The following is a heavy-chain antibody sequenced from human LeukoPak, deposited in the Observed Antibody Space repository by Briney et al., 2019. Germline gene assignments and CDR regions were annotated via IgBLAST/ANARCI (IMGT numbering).Heavy chain of an antibody. Sequence: PGGSLRLSCAASGFTFSSYGMHWVRQAPGKGLEWVAFIRYDGSNKYYADSVKGRFTISRDNSKNTLYLQMNSLRAEDTAVYYCAKDRQAVLLWFGETPDYWGQGTLVTVSS. J-gene: IGHJ4*02. CDR2: IRYDGSNK. CDR3: AKDRQAVLLWFGETPDY. CDR1: GFTFSSYG. V-gene: IGHV3-30*02. D-gene: IGHD3-10*01.